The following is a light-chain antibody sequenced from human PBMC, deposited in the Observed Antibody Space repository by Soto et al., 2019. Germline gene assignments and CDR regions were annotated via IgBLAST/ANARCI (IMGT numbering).Light chain of an antibody. Sequence: DIQMTQSPSSLSASVGDRVTITCRASQSISSYLNWYQQKPGKAPKLLIYAASSLQSGVPSRFSGSGSGTEFTLTISSLQPEDFATYFCQQSYTTPVYTFGQGTK. CDR2: AAS. V-gene: IGKV1-39*01. J-gene: IGKJ2*01. CDR1: QSISSY. CDR3: QQSYTTPVYT.